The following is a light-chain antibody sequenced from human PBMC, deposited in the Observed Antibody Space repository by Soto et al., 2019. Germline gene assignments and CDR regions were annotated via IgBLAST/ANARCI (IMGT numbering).Light chain of an antibody. CDR2: GAS. CDR3: HLYGSTPT. CDR1: QSVSSNY. J-gene: IGKJ5*01. Sequence: ETVLTQSPGTLSLSPGERATLSCRASQSVSSNYLAWFQQKPGKAPRLLIYGASNRATGIPDRFSGSGSVTDFPLTISRLLPYDFAVYYCHLYGSTPTLGHGTRPEI. V-gene: IGKV3-20*01.